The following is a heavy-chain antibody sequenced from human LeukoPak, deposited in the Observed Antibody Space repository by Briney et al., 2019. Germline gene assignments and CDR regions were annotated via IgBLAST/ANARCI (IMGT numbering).Heavy chain of an antibody. V-gene: IGHV3-7*04. D-gene: IGHD3-22*01. CDR1: GFTFSSYW. CDR3: ARGYYYDSSGYYLDY. CDR2: IKQDGSEK. Sequence: GGSLGLSCAASGFTFSSYWMSWVRQAPGKGLEWVANIKQDGSEKYYVDSVKGRFTISRDNAKNSLYLQMNSLRAEDTAVYYCARGYYYDSSGYYLDYWGQGTLVTVSS. J-gene: IGHJ4*02.